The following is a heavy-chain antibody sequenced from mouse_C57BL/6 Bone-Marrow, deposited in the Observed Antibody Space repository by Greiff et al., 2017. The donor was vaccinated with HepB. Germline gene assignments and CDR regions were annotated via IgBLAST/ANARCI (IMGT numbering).Heavy chain of an antibody. Sequence: QVQLQQPGAELVKPGASVKLSCKASGYTFTSYWMQWVKQRPGQGLEWIGEIDPSDSYTNYNQRFKGKATLTVDTSSSTAYMQLSSLTSEDSAVYYCARLGDYDFAYWGQGTLVTV. CDR1: GYTFTSYW. CDR2: IDPSDSYT. V-gene: IGHV1-50*01. J-gene: IGHJ3*01. CDR3: ARLGDYDFAY. D-gene: IGHD2-4*01.